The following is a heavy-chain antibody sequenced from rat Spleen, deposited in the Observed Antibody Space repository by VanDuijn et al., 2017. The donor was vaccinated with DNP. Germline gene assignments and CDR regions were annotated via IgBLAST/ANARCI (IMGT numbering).Heavy chain of an antibody. CDR1: GYSITSNY. Sequence: EVQLQESGPGLVKPSLSLSLTCSVTGYSITSNYWAWIRKFPGNKLEWMGYINYADNTHYNPSLKSQISITRDTSKNQFFLQVNSVTTEDTATYYCARLGTQGFTYWGQGTLVTVSS. D-gene: IGHD1-5*01. CDR2: INYADNT. J-gene: IGHJ3*01. CDR3: ARLGTQGFTY. V-gene: IGHV3-3*01.